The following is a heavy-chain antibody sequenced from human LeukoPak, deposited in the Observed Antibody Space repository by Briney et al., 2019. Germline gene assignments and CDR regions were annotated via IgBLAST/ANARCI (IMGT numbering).Heavy chain of an antibody. CDR2: IYYSGST. J-gene: IGHJ4*02. V-gene: IGHV4-39*01. D-gene: IGHD6-19*01. CDR1: GGSISSSSYY. Sequence: SETLSLTCTVSGGSISSSSYYWGWIRQPPGKGLEWIGSIYYSGSTYHNPSLKSRVTISVDTSKNQFSLKLSSVTAADTAVYYCARVAYSSGWLDYWGQGTLVTVSS. CDR3: ARVAYSSGWLDY.